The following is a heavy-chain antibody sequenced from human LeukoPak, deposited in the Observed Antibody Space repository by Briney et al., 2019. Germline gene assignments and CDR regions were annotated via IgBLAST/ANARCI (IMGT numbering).Heavy chain of an antibody. CDR2: ILYDGSNK. CDR3: AKGLLTTVTNDAFDI. J-gene: IGHJ3*02. CDR1: GFTFSSYG. D-gene: IGHD4-17*01. Sequence: PGGSLRLSCAASGFTFSSYGMHWVRQAPGKGLEWVAFILYDGSNKYYADSVKGRFTISRDNSKNTLYLQMNSLRTEDTAVYYFAKGLLTTVTNDAFDIGGQGKMVTVS. V-gene: IGHV3-30*02.